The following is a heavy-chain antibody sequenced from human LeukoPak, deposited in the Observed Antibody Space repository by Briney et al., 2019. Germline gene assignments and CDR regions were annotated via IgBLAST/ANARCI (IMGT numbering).Heavy chain of an antibody. D-gene: IGHD1-7*01. CDR3: ARVNNWNYALDP. V-gene: IGHV3-7*01. CDR1: GFTFSDYY. Sequence: PGGSLRLSCAASGFTFSDYYMSWIRQAPGKGLEWVANIKQDGSEKYYVDSVKGRFTISRDNAKNSLYLQMNSLRAEDTAVYYCARVNNWNYALDPWGQGTLVTVSS. J-gene: IGHJ5*02. CDR2: IKQDGSEK.